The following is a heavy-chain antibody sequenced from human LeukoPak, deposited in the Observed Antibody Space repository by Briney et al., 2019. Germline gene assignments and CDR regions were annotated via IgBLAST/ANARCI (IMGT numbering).Heavy chain of an antibody. CDR2: IYHSGST. J-gene: IGHJ4*02. V-gene: IGHV4-30-2*01. Sequence: SQTLSLTCAVSGGSISSGGYSWSWIRQPPGKGLEWIGYIYHSGSTYYNTSLKSRVTISVDRSKNQFSLKLSSVTAADTAVYYCASSTGKLDYWGQGTLVTVSS. CDR1: GGSISSGGYS. D-gene: IGHD3-10*01. CDR3: ASSTGKLDY.